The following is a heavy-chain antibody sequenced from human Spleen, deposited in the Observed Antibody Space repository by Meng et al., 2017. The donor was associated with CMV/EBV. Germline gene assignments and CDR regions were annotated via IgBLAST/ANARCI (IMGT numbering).Heavy chain of an antibody. CDR3: ANSRETLGKFTIFGVVIIPNFDY. CDR2: ISGTGGST. Sequence: GESLKISCAASGFTFSSYAMSWVRQAPGKGLERVSAISGTGGSTYYADFVKGRFTISRDNSKNTRYLQMNSLRAEDTAVYYCANSRETLGKFTIFGVVIIPNFDYWGQGTLVTVSS. V-gene: IGHV3-23*01. CDR1: GFTFSSYA. J-gene: IGHJ4*02. D-gene: IGHD3-3*01.